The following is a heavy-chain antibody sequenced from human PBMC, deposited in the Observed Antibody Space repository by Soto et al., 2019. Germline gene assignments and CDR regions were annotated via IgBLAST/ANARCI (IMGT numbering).Heavy chain of an antibody. CDR2: IYYSGST. CDR1: GGSISSYY. D-gene: IGHD6-13*01. CDR3: ARVSRYSSSWRYDAFDI. V-gene: IGHV4-59*01. Sequence: PSETLSLTCTVSGGSISSYYWSWIRQPPGKGLEWIGYIYYSGSTNYNPSLKSRVTISVDTSKNQFSLKLSSVTAADTAVYYCARVSRYSSSWRYDAFDIWGQGTMVTVS. J-gene: IGHJ3*02.